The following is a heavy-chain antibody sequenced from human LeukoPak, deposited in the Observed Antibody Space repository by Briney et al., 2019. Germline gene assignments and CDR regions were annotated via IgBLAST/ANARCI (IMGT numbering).Heavy chain of an antibody. CDR1: GGSISSYY. V-gene: IGHV4-59*01. Sequence: AALSLPSSVAGGSISSYYWSWFRQPPGKGLEGIGYIYYSGSTNYNPSLNSRVTISVDTSKNQFCLKLSSVTAADPAVYYCARTRDTAMVFFDYWGQGTLVTASS. CDR3: ARTRDTAMVFFDY. J-gene: IGHJ4*02. D-gene: IGHD5-18*01. CDR2: IYYSGST.